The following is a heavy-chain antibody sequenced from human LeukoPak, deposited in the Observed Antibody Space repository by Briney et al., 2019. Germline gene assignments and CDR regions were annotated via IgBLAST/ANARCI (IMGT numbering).Heavy chain of an antibody. J-gene: IGHJ3*02. D-gene: IGHD1-26*01. CDR3: TRDGKRGTNGDAFDI. V-gene: IGHV4-61*02. Sequence: PSQTPSLTCTVSGGSITSGAYFWSWIRQPAGKGLQWIGRIYTGGRTDYSPSLESRVTISVDTSKNQFSLKLISVTAADTAVYYCTRDGKRGTNGDAFDIWGQGTKVTVSS. CDR2: IYTGGRT. CDR1: GGSITSGAYF.